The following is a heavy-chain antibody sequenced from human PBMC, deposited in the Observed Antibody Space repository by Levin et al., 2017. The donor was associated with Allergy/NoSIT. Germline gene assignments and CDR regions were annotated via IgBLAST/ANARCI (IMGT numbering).Heavy chain of an antibody. D-gene: IGHD2-15*01. CDR1: GFAFSNTW. Sequence: PGESLKISCSASGFAFSNTWMSWVRQAPGKGLEWVGRIQSKSEDGATDYAAPVKGRFTISRDDSKNTLYPQLNSLNTEDTAVYYCTTDDRCSGGRCYASGIDYWGQGTLVTVSS. CDR2: IQSKSEDGAT. V-gene: IGHV3-15*01. CDR3: TTDDRCSGGRCYASGIDY. J-gene: IGHJ4*02.